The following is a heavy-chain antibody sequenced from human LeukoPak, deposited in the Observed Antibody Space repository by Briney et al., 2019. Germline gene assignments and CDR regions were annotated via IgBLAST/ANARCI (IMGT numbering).Heavy chain of an antibody. V-gene: IGHV4-59*12. J-gene: IGHJ4*02. CDR1: GGSISSYY. CDR2: MFYNVST. D-gene: IGHD3-9*01. Sequence: PSETLSLTCTVSGGSISSYYWNWIRQPPGKGLEWIAYMFYNVSTNYSPSLKSRVTISVDTSKNQFSLKLISVTAADTAIYYCARARNEILAGYYSFDYWGQGILVTVSS. CDR3: ARARNEILAGYYSFDY.